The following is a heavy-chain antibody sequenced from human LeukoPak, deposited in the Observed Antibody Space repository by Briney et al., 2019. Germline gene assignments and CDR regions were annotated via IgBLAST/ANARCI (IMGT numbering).Heavy chain of an antibody. D-gene: IGHD5-18*01. Sequence: PSETLSLTCTVSGGSISSSPYYWGWIRQPPGKGLEWIGSIYYSGSTYYHPSLKSRVTISVDTSKNQFSLKLSSVTAADTAVYYCARDRKGSGYSYGYDYWGQGTLVTVSS. CDR1: GGSISSSPYY. J-gene: IGHJ4*02. CDR3: ARDRKGSGYSYGYDY. V-gene: IGHV4-39*07. CDR2: IYYSGST.